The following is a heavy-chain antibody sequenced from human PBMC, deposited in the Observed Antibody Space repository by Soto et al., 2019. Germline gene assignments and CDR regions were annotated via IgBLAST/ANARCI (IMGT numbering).Heavy chain of an antibody. V-gene: IGHV3-20*04. Sequence: GGSLRLSCAASGFTVSSNYMSWVRQAPGKGLEWVSGINWNGGSTGYADSVKGRFTISRDNAKNSLYLQMNSLRAEDTALYYCARGFLSNYGMDVWGQGTTVTVSS. CDR3: ARGFLSNYGMDV. D-gene: IGHD3-3*01. CDR1: GFTVSSNY. J-gene: IGHJ6*02. CDR2: INWNGGST.